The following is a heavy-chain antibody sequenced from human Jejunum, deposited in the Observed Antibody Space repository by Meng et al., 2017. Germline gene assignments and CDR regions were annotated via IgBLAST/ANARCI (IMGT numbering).Heavy chain of an antibody. Sequence: KVSCKGSGYSFTTYWIGWVRQMPGKGLEWMGIIYPGDSDTRYSPSFQGQVTISADKYISTAYLQWSSLKASDTAMYYCARRHEGPSYVAGYWGQGTLVTVSS. CDR2: IYPGDSDT. V-gene: IGHV5-51*01. J-gene: IGHJ4*02. CDR3: ARRHEGPSYVAGY. D-gene: IGHD3-10*02. CDR1: GYSFTTYW.